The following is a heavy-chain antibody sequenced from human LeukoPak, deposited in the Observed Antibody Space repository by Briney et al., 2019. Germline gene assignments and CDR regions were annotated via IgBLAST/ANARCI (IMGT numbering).Heavy chain of an antibody. D-gene: IGHD3-9*01. J-gene: IGHJ4*02. V-gene: IGHV4-34*01. CDR1: GGSFSGYF. Sequence: SETLSLTCAVYGGSFSGYFWSWIRQPPGKGLEWIGEINHSGSTNYNPSLKSRVTMSVDTSKNQFSLKLSSVTAADTAVYYCARGVRYFDWLSLWNYWGQATLVTVSS. CDR3: ARGVRYFDWLSLWNY. CDR2: INHSGST.